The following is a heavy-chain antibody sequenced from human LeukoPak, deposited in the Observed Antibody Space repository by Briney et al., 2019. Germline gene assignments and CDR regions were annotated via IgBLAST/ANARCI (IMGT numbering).Heavy chain of an antibody. J-gene: IGHJ4*02. CDR2: ISGSGGST. CDR1: GFTFSSYA. V-gene: IGHV3-23*01. Sequence: GGSLRLSCAASGFTFSSYATSWVRQAPGKGLEWVSAISGSGGSTYYADSVKGRFTISRDNSKNTLYLQMNSLRAEDTAVYYCAKDVLSTVDTMIVVVIPSGFDYWGQGTLVTVSS. D-gene: IGHD3-22*01. CDR3: AKDVLSTVDTMIVVVIPSGFDY.